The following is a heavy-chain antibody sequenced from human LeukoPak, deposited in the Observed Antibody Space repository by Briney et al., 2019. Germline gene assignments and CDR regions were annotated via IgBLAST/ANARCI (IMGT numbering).Heavy chain of an antibody. V-gene: IGHV3-74*03. J-gene: IGHJ3*02. Sequence: GGSLRLSCAASGFTFSSYWMHWVRQAPGKGLVWVSRINSDGSSTTYADSVKGRFTISRDNAKNTLYLQMNSLRAEDTAVYFCARPIALRARGAFDIWGQGTLVTVSS. CDR3: ARPIALRARGAFDI. CDR2: INSDGSST. CDR1: GFTFSSYW. D-gene: IGHD6-13*01.